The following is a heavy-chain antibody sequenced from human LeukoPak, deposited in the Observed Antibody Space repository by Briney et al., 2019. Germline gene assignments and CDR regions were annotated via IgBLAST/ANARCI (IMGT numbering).Heavy chain of an antibody. CDR2: IYYSGST. J-gene: IGHJ6*03. V-gene: IGHV4-59*01. D-gene: IGHD5-18*01. CDR1: GGSISSYY. Sequence: PSETLSLTCTASGGSISSYYWSWIRQPPGKGLEWIGYIYYSGSTNYNPSLKSRVTISVDTSKNQFSLKLSSVTAADTAVYYCAREGYSYGSYYYYYMDVWGKGTTVTVSS. CDR3: AREGYSYGSYYYYYMDV.